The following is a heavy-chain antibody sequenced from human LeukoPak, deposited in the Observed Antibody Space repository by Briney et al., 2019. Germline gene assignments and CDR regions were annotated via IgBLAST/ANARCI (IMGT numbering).Heavy chain of an antibody. Sequence: SETLSLTCAVYGGSFSGYYWSWIRQPPGKGLEWIGEINHSGSTNYNPSLKSRVTISVGTSKNQFSLKLSSVTAADTAVYYCARGSSNYDILTGYNPIARYFQHWGQGTLVTVSS. CDR2: INHSGST. J-gene: IGHJ1*01. CDR1: GGSFSGYY. D-gene: IGHD3-9*01. V-gene: IGHV4-34*01. CDR3: ARGSSNYDILTGYNPIARYFQH.